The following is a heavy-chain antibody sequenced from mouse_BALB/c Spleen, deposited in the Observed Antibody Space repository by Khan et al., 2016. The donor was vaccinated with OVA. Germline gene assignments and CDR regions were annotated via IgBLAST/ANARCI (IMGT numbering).Heavy chain of an antibody. CDR3: ARAYYGNYREAMDY. D-gene: IGHD2-10*01. J-gene: IGHJ4*01. Sequence: QVQLKQSGPGLVAPSQSLSITCTVSGFSLTGYGVNWVRQPPRKGLEWLGMIWGDGSTDYNSALKSRLSISKDNSKSQVFLKMNSLQTDDTARYYCARAYYGNYREAMDYWGQGTSVTVSS. CDR2: IWGDGST. V-gene: IGHV2-6-7*01. CDR1: GFSLTGYG.